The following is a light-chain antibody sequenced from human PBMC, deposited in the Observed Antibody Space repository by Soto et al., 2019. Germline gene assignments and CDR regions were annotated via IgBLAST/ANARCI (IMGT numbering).Light chain of an antibody. Sequence: IQMTQSPSSLSASVGDRITITCQAPEDIYIYLNWFHQKPGKAPKLLIYDASKLEPGVPSKFSGSGSVTNFSLSITDLQPEDLGTYFFQQYYSLPITFGPGTTVN. CDR3: QQYYSLPIT. CDR2: DAS. J-gene: IGKJ3*01. CDR1: EDIYIY. V-gene: IGKV1-33*01.